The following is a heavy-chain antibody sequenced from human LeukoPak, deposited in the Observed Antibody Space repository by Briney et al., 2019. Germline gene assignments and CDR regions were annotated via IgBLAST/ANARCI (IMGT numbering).Heavy chain of an antibody. D-gene: IGHD6-13*01. Sequence: GGSLRLSCAASEFTFSSYDMHWVRQVTGKGLEWVSTIDTAGNTWYPDSVKGRFTISRENAKNSLNLQMNSLRVGDTAVYYCAGAKMPGIQAAGRVNYFDSWGQGTLVTVSS. CDR2: IDTAGNT. CDR3: AGAKMPGIQAAGRVNYFDS. CDR1: EFTFSSYD. J-gene: IGHJ4*02. V-gene: IGHV3-13*01.